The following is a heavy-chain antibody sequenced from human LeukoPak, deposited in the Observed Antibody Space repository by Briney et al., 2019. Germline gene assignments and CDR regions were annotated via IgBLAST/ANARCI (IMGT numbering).Heavy chain of an antibody. CDR3: ARPDPNGPKTWSAA. J-gene: IGHJ5*02. Sequence: SETLSLTCAVAGGSISSSSYYWGWIRQPPGKGLEWIGSIYYSGSTYYNPSLKRRFTISVDTSKNQFSLKLRAVTAADTATYYCARPDPNGPKTWSAAWRQGTLVTVSS. D-gene: IGHD1-14*01. CDR1: GGSISSSSYY. V-gene: IGHV4-39*07. CDR2: IYYSGST.